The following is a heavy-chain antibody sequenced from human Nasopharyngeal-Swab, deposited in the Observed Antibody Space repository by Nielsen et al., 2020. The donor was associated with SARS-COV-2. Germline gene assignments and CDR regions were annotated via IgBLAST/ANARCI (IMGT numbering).Heavy chain of an antibody. J-gene: IGHJ4*02. CDR1: GFTFSDYW. Sequence: GESLKISWAASGFTFSDYWMAWVRQAPGKGLEWMADIKVDGSEQYYVDSVEGRFTVSRDNAKNSLYLQMNSLRAEDTAMYYCARDETQQIRGWGYWGQGTLVTVSS. V-gene: IGHV3-7*01. CDR3: ARDETQQIRGWGY. CDR2: IKVDGSEQ. D-gene: IGHD1-26*01.